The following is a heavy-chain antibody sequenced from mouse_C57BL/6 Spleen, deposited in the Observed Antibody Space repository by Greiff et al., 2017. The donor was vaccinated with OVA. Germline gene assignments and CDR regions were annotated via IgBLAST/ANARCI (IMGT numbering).Heavy chain of an antibody. J-gene: IGHJ2*01. D-gene: IGHD1-3*01. CDR1: GYAFTNYL. V-gene: IGHV1-54*01. CDR2: INPGSGGT. Sequence: VQLQQSGAELVRPGTSVKVSCKASGYAFTNYLIEWVKQRPGQGLEWIGVINPGSGGTNYNEKFKGKATLTADKSSSTAYMQLSSLTSEDSAVYFCARGTNHYFDYWGQGTTLTVSS. CDR3: ARGTNHYFDY.